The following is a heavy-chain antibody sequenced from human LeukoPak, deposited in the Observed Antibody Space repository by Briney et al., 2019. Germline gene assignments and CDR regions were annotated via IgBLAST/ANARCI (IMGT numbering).Heavy chain of an antibody. CDR2: INPNSGGT. Sequence: GASVKVSCKASGYTFTDYYMHWVRQAPGQGLEWMGWINPNSGGTNYAQKFQGRVTMTGDTSISTAYMELSRLRSEDTAVYYCARSSVVTAMVHLDYWGQGTLVTVSS. V-gene: IGHV1-2*02. D-gene: IGHD2-21*02. CDR3: ARSSVVTAMVHLDY. J-gene: IGHJ4*02. CDR1: GYTFTDYY.